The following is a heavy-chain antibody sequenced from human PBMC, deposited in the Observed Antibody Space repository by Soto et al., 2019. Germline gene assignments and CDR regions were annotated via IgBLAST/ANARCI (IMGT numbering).Heavy chain of an antibody. CDR1: GGTFSTYA. CDR3: ARGVGAYYFDY. J-gene: IGHJ4*02. CDR2: IIPIFGTT. V-gene: IGHV1-69*01. Sequence: QVQLVQSWAEVKKPGSSVKVSCKASGGTFSTYAITWVRQAPGQGLEWLGGIIPIFGTTDYARKFQGRVTITAAESTSTVLIELRSLTSDDTAVYYCARGVGAYYFDYWGQGTLVTVSS. D-gene: IGHD1-26*01.